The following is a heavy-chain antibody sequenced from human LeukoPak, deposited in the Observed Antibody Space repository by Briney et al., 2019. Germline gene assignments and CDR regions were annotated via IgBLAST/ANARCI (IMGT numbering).Heavy chain of an antibody. D-gene: IGHD5-18*01. CDR2: INPNSGGT. J-gene: IGHJ6*03. CDR1: GYTFTGYY. V-gene: IGHV1-2*02. Sequence: GASVKVSCKASGYTFTGYYMHWVRQSPGQGLEWMGWINPNSGGTNYAQKFQGRVTMTRDTSISTAYMELSRLRSDDTAVYYCARGGYSYGAYYYYYNMDVWGKGTTVTVSS. CDR3: ARGGYSYGAYYYYYNMDV.